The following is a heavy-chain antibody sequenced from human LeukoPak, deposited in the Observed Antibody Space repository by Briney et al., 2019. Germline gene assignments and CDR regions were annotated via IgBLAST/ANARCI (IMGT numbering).Heavy chain of an antibody. Sequence: GGSLRLSCAASGFIFSDYDMNWVRQAPGKGLEWVSAISGSGGTTYYADSVKGRFAISRDNSKNTLYLQMNSLRDEDTALYYCAKDRYSNYGNWFDPWGQGTLVTVFS. CDR2: ISGSGGTT. J-gene: IGHJ5*02. CDR3: AKDRYSNYGNWFDP. D-gene: IGHD4-11*01. V-gene: IGHV3-23*01. CDR1: GFIFSDYD.